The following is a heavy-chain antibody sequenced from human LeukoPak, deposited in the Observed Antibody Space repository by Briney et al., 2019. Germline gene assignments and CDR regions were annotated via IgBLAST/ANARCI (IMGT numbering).Heavy chain of an antibody. V-gene: IGHV1-69*04. CDR2: IIPILGIA. Sequence: SVKVSCKASGGTFSSYAISWVRQAPGQGLEWMGRIIPILGIANYAQKFQGRVTITADKSTSTAYMGLSSLRSEDTAVYYCAELGTYYFDYWGQGTLVTVSS. CDR3: AELGTYYFDY. J-gene: IGHJ4*02. D-gene: IGHD1-7*01. CDR1: GGTFSSYA.